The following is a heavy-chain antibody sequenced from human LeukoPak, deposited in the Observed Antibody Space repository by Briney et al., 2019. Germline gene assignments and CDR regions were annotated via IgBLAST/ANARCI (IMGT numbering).Heavy chain of an antibody. J-gene: IGHJ4*02. Sequence: SETLSLTCTVSGGSIRTYDWNWIRQPPGQGLEWIGYIYYSGGTNYNPSLQRRVTMSVDTSKNHFSLKLSSVTAADTAVYYCARGCFGVVITPFDYWGQGTLVTVSS. CDR3: ARGCFGVVITPFDY. V-gene: IGHV4-59*01. CDR2: IYYSGGT. D-gene: IGHD3-3*01. CDR1: GGSIRTYD.